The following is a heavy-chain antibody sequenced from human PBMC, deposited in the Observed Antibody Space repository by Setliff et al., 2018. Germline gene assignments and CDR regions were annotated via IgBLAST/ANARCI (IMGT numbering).Heavy chain of an antibody. CDR2: INHSGST. J-gene: IGHJ3*02. D-gene: IGHD3-22*01. Sequence: PSETLSLTCAVYGGSFSGYYWSWIRQPPGKGLEWIGEINHSGSTNYNPSLKSRVTISVDTSKKQFSLKLSSVTAADTAVYYCARGRGYYDSSGYFQTDAFDIWGQGTMVTVSS. CDR3: ARGRGYYDSSGYFQTDAFDI. CDR1: GGSFSGYY. V-gene: IGHV4-34*01.